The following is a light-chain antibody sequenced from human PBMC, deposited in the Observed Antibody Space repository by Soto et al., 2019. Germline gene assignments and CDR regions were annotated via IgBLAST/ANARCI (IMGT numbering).Light chain of an antibody. CDR3: QQYDNLLRT. CDR2: DAS. Sequence: DIQMTQSPSSLSASVGDRVTITCQASQDISNYLNWYQQKPGKAPKLLIYDASNLETGVPSRFSGSVSGTDFTFTISSLQPEDIATYYCQQYDNLLRTFGPGTKVDIK. CDR1: QDISNY. J-gene: IGKJ3*01. V-gene: IGKV1-33*01.